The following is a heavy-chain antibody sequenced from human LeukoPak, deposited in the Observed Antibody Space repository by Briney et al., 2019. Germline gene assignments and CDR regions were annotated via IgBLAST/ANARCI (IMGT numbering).Heavy chain of an antibody. Sequence: GGSLRLSCAASGFTFSSYSMNWVRQAPGKGLEWVSSISSSSSYTYYTDSVKGRFTISRDNAKNSLYLQMNSLRAEDTAVYYCARDAPTLGSHFDYWGQGTLVTVSS. CDR2: ISSSSSYT. D-gene: IGHD7-27*01. CDR3: ARDAPTLGSHFDY. J-gene: IGHJ4*02. V-gene: IGHV3-21*01. CDR1: GFTFSSYS.